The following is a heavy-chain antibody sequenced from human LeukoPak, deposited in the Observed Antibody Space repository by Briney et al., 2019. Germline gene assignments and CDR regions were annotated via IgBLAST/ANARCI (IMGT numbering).Heavy chain of an antibody. Sequence: PGGSLRLSCAASGFTFSSYSMNWVRQAPGKGLEWVSSISSSSSYIYYADSVKGRFTISRDNAKNSLYLQMNILRAEDTAVYYCPRESWSSGSSHFDYWGQGTLVTVSS. J-gene: IGHJ4*02. CDR3: PRESWSSGSSHFDY. CDR1: GFTFSSYS. D-gene: IGHD3-10*01. CDR2: ISSSSSYI. V-gene: IGHV3-21*01.